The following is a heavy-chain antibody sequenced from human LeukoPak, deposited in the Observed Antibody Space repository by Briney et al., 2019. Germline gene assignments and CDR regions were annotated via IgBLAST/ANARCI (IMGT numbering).Heavy chain of an antibody. J-gene: IGHJ5*02. V-gene: IGHV4-30-2*01. CDR3: ARGGGSYRYTAT. D-gene: IGHD3-16*02. Sequence: PSETLSLTCAVSGGSISSGGYSWSWIRQPPGKGLEWIGYIYHSGSTNYNPSLKSRVTISVDTSKNQFSLKLSSVTAADTAVYYCARGGGSYRYTATWGQGTLVTVSS. CDR2: IYHSGST. CDR1: GGSISSGGYS.